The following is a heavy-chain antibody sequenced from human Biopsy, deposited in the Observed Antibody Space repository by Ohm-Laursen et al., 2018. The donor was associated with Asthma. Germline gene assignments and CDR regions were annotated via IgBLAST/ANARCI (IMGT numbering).Heavy chain of an antibody. CDR1: GFSFGDFF. D-gene: IGHD3-3*01. CDR3: ARVDTIFGVVIPIYYYYGMDV. Sequence: SLRLSCAASGFSFGDFFMTWVRQAPGKGLEWVSSISSSSSYIYYADSVKGRFTISRDNAKNSLYLQMNSLRAEDTAVYYCARVDTIFGVVIPIYYYYGMDVWGQGTTVTVSS. J-gene: IGHJ6*02. V-gene: IGHV3-21*01. CDR2: ISSSSSYI.